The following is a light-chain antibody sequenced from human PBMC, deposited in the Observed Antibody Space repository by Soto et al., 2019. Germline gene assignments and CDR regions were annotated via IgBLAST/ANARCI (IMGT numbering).Light chain of an antibody. J-gene: IGLJ2*01. CDR3: QSYDFSLRGVV. CDR1: TSNIGSNYD. V-gene: IGLV1-40*01. Sequence: QSVLTQPPSVSGAPGQRVTISCTGSTSNIGSNYDVHWYQHLPGTAPKLIIYGNNNRPSGVPDRFSGSESGTSASLAITGLQADDEADYYCQSYDFSLRGVVFSGGTKLTVL. CDR2: GNN.